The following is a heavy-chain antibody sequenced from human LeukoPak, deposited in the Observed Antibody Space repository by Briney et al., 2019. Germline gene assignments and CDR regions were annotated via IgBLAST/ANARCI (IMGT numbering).Heavy chain of an antibody. J-gene: IGHJ4*02. V-gene: IGHV3-23*01. Sequence: GGSLRLSCEASGFMFSSYEMNWVRQAPGKGLEWVSTFSGASTTSYADAVKGRVTISRDNSKNILYLQLNSLRAEDTAVYYCAKLKQWQPQRYFFEYWGQGALVTVAS. CDR1: GFMFSSYE. CDR3: AKLKQWQPQRYFFEY. CDR2: FSGASTT. D-gene: IGHD6-19*01.